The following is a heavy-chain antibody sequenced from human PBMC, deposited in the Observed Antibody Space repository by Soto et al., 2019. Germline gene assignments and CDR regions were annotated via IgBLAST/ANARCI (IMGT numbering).Heavy chain of an antibody. CDR2: ISYDGSNK. D-gene: IGHD3-16*02. CDR1: GFTFSSYG. Sequence: PGGSLRLSCAASGFTFSSYGMHWVRQAPGKGLEWVAVISYDGSNKYYADSVKGRFTISRDNSKNTLYLQMNSLRAEDTAVYYCAKDRNDYVWGSYRLPYYYYGMDVWGQGTTVTVSS. V-gene: IGHV3-30*18. J-gene: IGHJ6*02. CDR3: AKDRNDYVWGSYRLPYYYYGMDV.